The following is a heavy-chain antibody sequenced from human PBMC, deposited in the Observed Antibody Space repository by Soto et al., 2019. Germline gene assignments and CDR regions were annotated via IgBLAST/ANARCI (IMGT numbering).Heavy chain of an antibody. D-gene: IGHD3-10*01. CDR1: GFTFSSYA. Sequence: GGSLRLSCAASGFTFSSYAMSWVRQAPGKGLEWVSAISGSGGSTYYADSVKGRFTISRDNSKNTLYLQMNSLRAEDTAVYYCAKDLGYYGSGDLFDYWGQGTLVTVSS. CDR2: ISGSGGST. V-gene: IGHV3-23*01. CDR3: AKDLGYYGSGDLFDY. J-gene: IGHJ4*02.